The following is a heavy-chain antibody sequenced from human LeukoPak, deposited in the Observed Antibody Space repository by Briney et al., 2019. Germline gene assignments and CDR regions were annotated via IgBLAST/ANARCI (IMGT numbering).Heavy chain of an antibody. Sequence: GASVKVSCKASGGTFSSYAISWVRQAPGQGLKWMGGIIPIFGTANYAQKFQGRVTITADKSTSTAYMELSSLRSEDTAVYYCARDNSVEDTAWWFDPWGQGTLVTVSS. CDR1: GGTFSSYA. D-gene: IGHD4-23*01. CDR3: ARDNSVEDTAWWFDP. V-gene: IGHV1-69*06. J-gene: IGHJ5*02. CDR2: IIPIFGTA.